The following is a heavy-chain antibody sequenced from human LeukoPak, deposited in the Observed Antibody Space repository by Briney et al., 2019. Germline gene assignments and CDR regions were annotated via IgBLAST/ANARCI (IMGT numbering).Heavy chain of an antibody. CDR2: IYYSGNT. D-gene: IGHD1-1*01. J-gene: IGHJ4*02. Sequence: SETLSLTPTVSGDSINNYYCTWIRQPPRKGLDWIGYIYYSGNTHYNPSLKSRVTISLYTSKNHFSLKLTSGTAADTAMYYCARRTAKTPNYFDYWGQGALVTVSA. V-gene: IGHV4-59*08. CDR3: ARRTAKTPNYFDY. CDR1: GDSINNYY.